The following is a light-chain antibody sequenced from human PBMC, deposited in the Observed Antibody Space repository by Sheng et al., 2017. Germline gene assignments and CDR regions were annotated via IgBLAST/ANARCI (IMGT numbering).Light chain of an antibody. CDR1: KLGDKY. CDR3: QAWDISTYV. CDR2: QDN. V-gene: IGLV3-1*01. J-gene: IGLJ1*01. Sequence: SYELTQPPSVSVSPGQTATITCSGNKLGDKYACWYQQKAGQSPVLVIYQDNKRPSGIPERFSGSNSGNTATLTISGTQAMDEADYYCQAWDISTYVFGTGTKVTVL.